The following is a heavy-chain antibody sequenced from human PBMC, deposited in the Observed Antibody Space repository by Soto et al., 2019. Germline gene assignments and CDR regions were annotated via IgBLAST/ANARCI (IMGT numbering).Heavy chain of an antibody. D-gene: IGHD6-19*01. Sequence: RTYSWGWIRQPPGKTLEWIGTIYYHGNTYSNPSLKSRVTISVDTSNNQLSLKLRSVTAADTAVYYCARHDGFSSGWIFDYWGHGTLVTVSS. V-gene: IGHV4-39*01. J-gene: IGHJ4*01. CDR2: IYYHGNT. CDR3: ARHDGFSSGWIFDY. CDR1: RTYS.